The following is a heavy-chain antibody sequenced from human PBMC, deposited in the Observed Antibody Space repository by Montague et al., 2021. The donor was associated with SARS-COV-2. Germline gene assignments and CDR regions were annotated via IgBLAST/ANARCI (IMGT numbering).Heavy chain of an antibody. CDR1: GGSISSSSYY. CDR3: ATITLGYCTNGVCQPPDY. Sequence: SETLSLTCTVSGGSISSSSYYWGWIRQPPGKGLEWIGSIYYSGSTYYNPFLKSRVTISVDTSRNQFSLKLSSVTAADTAVYYCATITLGYCTNGVCQPPDYWGQGTLVTVSS. J-gene: IGHJ4*02. CDR2: IYYSGST. D-gene: IGHD2-8*01. V-gene: IGHV4-39*01.